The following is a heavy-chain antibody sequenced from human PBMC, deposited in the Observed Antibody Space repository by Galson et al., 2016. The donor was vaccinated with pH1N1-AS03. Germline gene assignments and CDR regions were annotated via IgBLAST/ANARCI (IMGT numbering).Heavy chain of an antibody. CDR1: RFTFSDYG. CDR2: TSSDGSVR. CDR3: AKVYSKWSYGLEDLDS. J-gene: IGHJ4*02. D-gene: IGHD5-18*01. Sequence: SLRLSCAASRFTFSDYGMNWVRQAPGKGLEWVAATSSDGSVRHFADHVRGRFTVSRDNSKNTLYLEMNSLRPEDTAVYYCAKVYSKWSYGLEDLDSWGQGTLVTVSS. V-gene: IGHV3-30*18.